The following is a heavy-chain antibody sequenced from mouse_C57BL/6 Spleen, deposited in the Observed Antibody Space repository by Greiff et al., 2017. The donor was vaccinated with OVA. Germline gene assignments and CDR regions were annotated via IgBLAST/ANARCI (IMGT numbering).Heavy chain of an antibody. CDR1: GYTFTSYW. J-gene: IGHJ4*01. V-gene: IGHV1-55*01. CDR2: IYPGSGST. CDR3: ARRRSTTVVGAMEY. D-gene: IGHD1-1*01. Sequence: QVQLQQPGAELVKPGASVKMSCKASGYTFTSYWITWVKQRPGQGLEWIGDIYPGSGSTNYNEKFKSKATLTVDTSSSTAYMQLSSLTSEDSAVYYCARRRSTTVVGAMEYWGQGTSVTVSS.